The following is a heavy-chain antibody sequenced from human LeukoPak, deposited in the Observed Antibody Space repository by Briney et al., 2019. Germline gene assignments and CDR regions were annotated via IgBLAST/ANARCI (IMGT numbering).Heavy chain of an antibody. V-gene: IGHV4-61*01. J-gene: IGHJ2*01. D-gene: IGHD6-13*01. CDR2: IFYSGST. CDR1: GYSISSGYY. Sequence: SETLSLTCTVSGYSISSGYYWSWIRQPPGKGLEWIGYIFYSGSTNYNPSLKSRVTISVDTSKNQFSLKLSSVTAADTAVYYCARVYYSNSYDYWYFDLWGRGTLVTVSS. CDR3: ARVYYSNSYDYWYFDL.